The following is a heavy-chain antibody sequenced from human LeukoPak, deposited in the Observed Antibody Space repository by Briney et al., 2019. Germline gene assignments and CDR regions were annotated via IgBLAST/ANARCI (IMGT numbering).Heavy chain of an antibody. CDR2: INHSGST. CDR3: ARVRTNSGLPDY. V-gene: IGHV4-34*01. CDR1: GGSFSGYY. Sequence: SETLSLTCAVYGGSFSGYYWSWIRQPPGKGLEWIGEINHSGSTNYNPSLKSRVTISVDTSKNQFSLKLSSVTAADTAVYYYARVRTNSGLPDYWGQGTLVTVSS. D-gene: IGHD5-12*01. J-gene: IGHJ4*02.